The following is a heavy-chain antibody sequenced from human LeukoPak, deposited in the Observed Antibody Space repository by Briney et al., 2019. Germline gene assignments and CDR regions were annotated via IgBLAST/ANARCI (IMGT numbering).Heavy chain of an antibody. V-gene: IGHV4-34*01. Sequence: SETLSLTCAVYGGSFSGYYWSWIRQPPGKGLEWIWEINHSGSTNYNPSLKSRVTISVDTSKNQFSLKLSSVTAADTAVYYCARGGGLGRLVRGVIIAQWGQGTLVTVSS. J-gene: IGHJ4*02. D-gene: IGHD3-10*01. CDR3: ARGGGLGRLVRGVIIAQ. CDR1: GGSFSGYY. CDR2: INHSGST.